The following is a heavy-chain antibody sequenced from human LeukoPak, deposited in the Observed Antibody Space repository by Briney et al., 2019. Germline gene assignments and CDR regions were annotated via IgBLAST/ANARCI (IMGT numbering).Heavy chain of an antibody. CDR1: GFTFSSYW. D-gene: IGHD2-2*01. J-gene: IGHJ4*02. CDR2: INSDGGTT. V-gene: IGHV3-74*01. CDR3: ARFYCSSSSCLEDY. Sequence: GGSLRLSCAASGFTFSSYWMHWVRQAPGKGLMWVSRINSDGGTTGYADSVKGRFTISRDNAKNTLYLQMNSLRGEDTAVYYCARFYCSSSSCLEDYWGQGTLVTVSS.